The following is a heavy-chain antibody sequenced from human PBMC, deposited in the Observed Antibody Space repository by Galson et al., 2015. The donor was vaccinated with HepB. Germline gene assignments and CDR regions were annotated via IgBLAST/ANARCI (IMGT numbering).Heavy chain of an antibody. D-gene: IGHD3-10*01. CDR2: INHSGSA. V-gene: IGHV4-34*01. Sequence: ETLSLTCAVYGGSFSGYYWSWIRQPPGKGLEWIGEINHSGSANYNPSLKSRVTISVDTSKNQFSLKLSSVTAADTAVYYCARGPPYYYGSGSYAGEKGIDYWGQGTLVTVSS. J-gene: IGHJ4*02. CDR1: GGSFSGYY. CDR3: ARGPPYYYGSGSYAGEKGIDY.